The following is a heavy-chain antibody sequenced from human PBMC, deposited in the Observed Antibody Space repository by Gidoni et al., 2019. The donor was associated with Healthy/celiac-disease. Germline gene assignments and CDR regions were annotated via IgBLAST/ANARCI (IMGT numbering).Heavy chain of an antibody. CDR2: ISGSGGST. CDR1: GFTFSSYA. J-gene: IGHJ2*01. CDR3: AKANLELPHWYFDL. V-gene: IGHV3-23*01. D-gene: IGHD1-7*01. Sequence: EVQLLESVGGLVQPGGSLRLSCAASGFTFSSYAMSWVRQAPGKGLEWVSAISGSGGSTYYADSVKGLFTISRDNSKNTLYLQMNSLRAEDTAVYYCAKANLELPHWYFDLWGRGTLVTVSS.